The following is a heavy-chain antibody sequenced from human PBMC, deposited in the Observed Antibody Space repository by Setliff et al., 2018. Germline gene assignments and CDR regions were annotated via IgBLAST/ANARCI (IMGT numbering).Heavy chain of an antibody. V-gene: IGHV4-31*03. D-gene: IGHD6-19*01. CDR1: GGSISSGGYY. Sequence: PSETLSLTCTVSGGSISSGGYYWSWIRQHPGKGLEWIGYIYYSGNTYYNPYLKSRFTISLDTSKNLYSLELSTLTAADTAVDYCARSRTIAVKGGVFGVWGRGTLVTVSS. CDR3: ARSRTIAVKGGVFGV. CDR2: IYYSGNT. J-gene: IGHJ2*01.